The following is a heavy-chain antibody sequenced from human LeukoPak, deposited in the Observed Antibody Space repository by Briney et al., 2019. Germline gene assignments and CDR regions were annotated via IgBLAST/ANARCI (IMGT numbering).Heavy chain of an antibody. J-gene: IGHJ4*02. Sequence: PSETLSLTRTVAAGSIRSYYWSWIRQPAGKAPEWIGRIYSSGIINYNPSLKSRVTMSLDNSKNQLSLKLSYVTAADTAVYYCARDTGKSGCPDYWGQGTLVTVSS. V-gene: IGHV4-4*07. CDR2: IYSSGII. CDR1: AGSIRSYY. D-gene: IGHD3-3*01. CDR3: ARDTGKSGCPDY.